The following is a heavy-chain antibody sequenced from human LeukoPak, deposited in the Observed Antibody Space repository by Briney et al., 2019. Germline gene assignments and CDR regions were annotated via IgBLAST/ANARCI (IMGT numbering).Heavy chain of an antibody. J-gene: IGHJ6*04. V-gene: IGHV3-48*03. CDR3: AELGITMIGGV. CDR1: GFTFSSYE. Sequence: PGGSLRLSCAASGFTFSSYEMSWVRQAPGKGLEWVSYISRSGSTIYYADSVKGRFTISRDNAKNSLYLQMNSLRAEDTAVYYCAELGITMIGGVWGKGTTVTISS. CDR2: ISRSGSTI. D-gene: IGHD3-10*02.